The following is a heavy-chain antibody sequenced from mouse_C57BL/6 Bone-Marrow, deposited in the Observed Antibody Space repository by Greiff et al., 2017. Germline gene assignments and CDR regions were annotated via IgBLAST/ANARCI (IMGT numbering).Heavy chain of an antibody. V-gene: IGHV3-6*01. CDR2: ISYDGSN. CDR1: GYSITSGYY. D-gene: IGHD2-2*01. J-gene: IGHJ2*01. Sequence: ESGPGLVKPSQSLSLTCSVTGYSITSGYYWNWIRQFPGNKLEWMGYISYDGSNNYNPSLKNRISITRDTSKNQFFLKLNSVTTEDTATYCCAGLWLRRNYFDYWGQGTTLTVSS. CDR3: AGLWLRRNYFDY.